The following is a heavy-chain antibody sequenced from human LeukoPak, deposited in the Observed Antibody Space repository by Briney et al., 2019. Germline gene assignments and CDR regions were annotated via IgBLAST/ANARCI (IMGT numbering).Heavy chain of an antibody. J-gene: IGHJ4*02. CDR3: ASGPTLGTTHPYFDY. Sequence: MGWINPSNGGTNYAQRFQGRVAMTRETSITTAYMAMSRLTFDDTAVYYCASGPTLGTTHPYFDYWGQGTLVTVSS. V-gene: IGHV1-2*02. D-gene: IGHD1-1*01. CDR2: INPSNGGT.